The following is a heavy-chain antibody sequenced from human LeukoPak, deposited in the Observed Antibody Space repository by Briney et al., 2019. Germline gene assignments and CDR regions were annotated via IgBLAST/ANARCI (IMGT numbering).Heavy chain of an antibody. J-gene: IGHJ4*02. CDR1: GFTFSSYP. D-gene: IGHD7-27*01. CDR3: ANWGTSYY. Sequence: GGSLRLSCSASGFTFSSYPMHWVRPAPGKGLEYVSAISTNGGSTYYADSVKGRFTVSRDNSKNTLYLQMSSLRAEDTAVYYCANWGTSYYWGQGTLVTVSS. V-gene: IGHV3-64D*09. CDR2: ISTNGGST.